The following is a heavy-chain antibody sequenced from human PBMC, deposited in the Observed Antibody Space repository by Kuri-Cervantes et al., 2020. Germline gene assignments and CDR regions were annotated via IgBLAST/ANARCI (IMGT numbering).Heavy chain of an antibody. CDR1: GFTFDDYA. Sequence: GESLKISCAASGFTFDDYAMHWVRQAPGKGLEWVSYISSSSSTIYYADSVKGRFTISRDNAKNSLYLQMNSLRAEDTAVYYCAKMGPYGDGYFYYYMDVWGKGTTVTVSS. V-gene: IGHV3-48*01. CDR2: ISSSSSTI. J-gene: IGHJ6*03. D-gene: IGHD4-17*01. CDR3: AKMGPYGDGYFYYYMDV.